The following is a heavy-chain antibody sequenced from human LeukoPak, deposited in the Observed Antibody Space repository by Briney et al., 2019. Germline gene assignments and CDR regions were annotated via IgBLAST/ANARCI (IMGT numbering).Heavy chain of an antibody. CDR2: FYTSGTT. V-gene: IGHV4-4*07. J-gene: IGHJ4*02. Sequence: SETLSLTCTVSGGSFTSDYWSWIRQPAGKGLGWIGRFYTSGTTNYNPSLKSRVTMSADTSKNQFSLKLRSVPAADTAVYYCARCRHGNCDYFDYWGQGTLVTVSS. CDR3: ARCRHGNCDYFDY. D-gene: IGHD1-7*01. CDR1: GGSFTSDY.